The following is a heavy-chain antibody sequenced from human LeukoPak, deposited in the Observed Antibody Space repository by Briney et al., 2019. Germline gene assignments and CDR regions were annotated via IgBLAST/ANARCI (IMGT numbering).Heavy chain of an antibody. CDR1: GFTFSSYA. D-gene: IGHD3-3*01. V-gene: IGHV3-23*01. Sequence: PGGSLRLSCAASGFTFSSYAMSWVRQAPGKGLEWVSAISGSGGSTYYADSVKGRFTISRDNSKNTLYLQMNSLRDEDTAVYYCASSLPIVTIFGVVTDYGMDVWGQGTTVTVSS. CDR2: ISGSGGST. J-gene: IGHJ6*02. CDR3: ASSLPIVTIFGVVTDYGMDV.